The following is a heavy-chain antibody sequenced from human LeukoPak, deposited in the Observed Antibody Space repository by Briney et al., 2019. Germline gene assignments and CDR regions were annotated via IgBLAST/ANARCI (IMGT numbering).Heavy chain of an antibody. Sequence: ASVKVSCKASGYTFTRYYMHWVRQAPGQGREWMGWINPNSGGTNYAQKFQGRVTMTRDTSISTAYMELSRLRSGHTAVYYCARSRGASIYCSGGSCYSFYYYYYMDVWGKGTTVTVSS. V-gene: IGHV1-2*02. CDR2: INPNSGGT. J-gene: IGHJ6*03. CDR1: GYTFTRYY. D-gene: IGHD2-15*01. CDR3: ARSRGASIYCSGGSCYSFYYYYYMDV.